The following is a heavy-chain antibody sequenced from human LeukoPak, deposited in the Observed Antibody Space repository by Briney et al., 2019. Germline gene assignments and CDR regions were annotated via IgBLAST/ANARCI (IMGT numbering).Heavy chain of an antibody. CDR1: GFAFRSYG. V-gene: IGHV3-23*01. D-gene: IGHD1-26*01. J-gene: IGHJ1*01. Sequence: GGSLRLSCAASGFAFRSYGMSWVRQAPGKGPEWVSAISGSGVTTHYAGSVKGRFSISRDNSKNTLYLQMNSLRAEDTALYYCAKKVVVGATSPYSDFQDWGQGTLVTVSS. CDR3: AKKVVVGATSPYSDFQD. CDR2: ISGSGVTT.